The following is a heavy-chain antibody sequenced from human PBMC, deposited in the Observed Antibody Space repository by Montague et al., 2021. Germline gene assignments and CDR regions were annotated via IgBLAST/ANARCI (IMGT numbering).Heavy chain of an antibody. CDR2: VYYTGTT. J-gene: IGHJ4*02. CDR1: GDSVNLYY. D-gene: IGHD2-8*01. Sequence: SETLSLTCTVSGDSVNLYYWSWIRQPPGKGLEWIGYVYYTGTTNXNPSLKSRVTISVDTSRNQFFLNVNSVTAADTAVYYCARKGTNWDYWGQGTLVTVSS. V-gene: IGHV4-59*02. CDR3: ARKGTNWDY.